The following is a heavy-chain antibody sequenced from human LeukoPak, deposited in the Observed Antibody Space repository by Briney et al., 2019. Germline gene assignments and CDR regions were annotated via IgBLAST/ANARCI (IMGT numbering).Heavy chain of an antibody. J-gene: IGHJ4*02. CDR2: ISGSGGNT. CDR1: GFTFSDYY. V-gene: IGHV3-23*01. Sequence: PGGSLRLSCAASGFTFSDYYMFWIRQAPGKGLEWVSSISGSGGNTYYADSVEGRFTVSRDNSKNTLYLQMNSLRAEDTALYYCARGRGGDYVPSRFDYWGQGTMVTVSS. D-gene: IGHD4-17*01. CDR3: ARGRGGDYVPSRFDY.